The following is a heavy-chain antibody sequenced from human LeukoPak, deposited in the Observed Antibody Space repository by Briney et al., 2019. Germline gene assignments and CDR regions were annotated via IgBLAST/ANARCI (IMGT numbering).Heavy chain of an antibody. D-gene: IGHD2-15*01. CDR2: IIPILGIA. V-gene: IGHV1-69*04. CDR3: ASANIVVVVAALRWDDAFDI. J-gene: IGHJ3*02. Sequence: GASVKVSCKASGDTFSSYAISWVRQAPGQGLEWMGRIIPILGIANYAQKFQGRVTITADKSTSTAYMELSSLRSEDTAVYYCASANIVVVVAALRWDDAFDIWGQGTMVTVSS. CDR1: GDTFSSYA.